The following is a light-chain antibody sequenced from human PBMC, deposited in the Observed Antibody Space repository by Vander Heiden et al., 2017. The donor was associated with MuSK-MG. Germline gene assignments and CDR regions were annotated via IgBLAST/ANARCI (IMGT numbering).Light chain of an antibody. CDR1: SSDVGRYNF. V-gene: IGLV2-8*01. CDR3: SSYEGSNTWV. Sequence: HSALTQPPSASGSPGQSVTISCTGPSSDVGRYNFVSWYQQHPGKAPKLMIYEVTKRPSGVPHRFSGSKSGNTASLTVSGLQTEDEADYYCSSYEGSNTWVFGGGTKVTVL. J-gene: IGLJ3*02. CDR2: EVT.